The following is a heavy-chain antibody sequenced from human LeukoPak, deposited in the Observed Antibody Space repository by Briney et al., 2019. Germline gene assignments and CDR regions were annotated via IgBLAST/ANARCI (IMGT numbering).Heavy chain of an antibody. V-gene: IGHV3-20*04. J-gene: IGHJ3*02. CDR3: ARESRITMTNAFDI. Sequence: LPGGSLRLSCAASGFTFSDYYMSWIRQAPGKGLEWVAGINWNGGSTGYADSVKGRLTISRDNAKNSLYLQMNSLRAEDTALYYCARESRITMTNAFDIWGQGTMVTVSS. CDR1: GFTFSDYY. D-gene: IGHD3-22*01. CDR2: INWNGGST.